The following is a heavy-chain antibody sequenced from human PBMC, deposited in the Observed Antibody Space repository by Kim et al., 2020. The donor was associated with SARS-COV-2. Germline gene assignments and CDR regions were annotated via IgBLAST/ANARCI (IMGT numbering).Heavy chain of an antibody. Sequence: GGSLRLSCAASGFTFNDYYMTWIRQAPGQGLEWISDISSSSHTSYAESVKGRLTISRDNFKKSLSLQMNSLRAEDTAIYYCARDRDGYNSFDYWGQGILVTVSS. D-gene: IGHD5-12*01. CDR2: ISSSSHT. CDR3: ARDRDGYNSFDY. V-gene: IGHV3-11*06. J-gene: IGHJ4*02. CDR1: GFTFNDYY.